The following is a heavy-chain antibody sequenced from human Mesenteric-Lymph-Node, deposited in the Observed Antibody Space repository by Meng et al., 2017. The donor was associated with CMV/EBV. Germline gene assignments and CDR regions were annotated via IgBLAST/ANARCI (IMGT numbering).Heavy chain of an antibody. Sequence: ASVKVSCKASGYTFTSYGITWVRQAPGQGFEWMGWINTYNGNTKFAQKVQGRVTMTRDTSTTTVYMELRSLTSDDTAVYYCARVQCSTTSCYDNWFDPWGQGTLVTVSS. CDR3: ARVQCSTTSCYDNWFDP. CDR2: INTYNGNT. D-gene: IGHD2-2*01. J-gene: IGHJ5*02. V-gene: IGHV1-18*01. CDR1: GYTFTSYG.